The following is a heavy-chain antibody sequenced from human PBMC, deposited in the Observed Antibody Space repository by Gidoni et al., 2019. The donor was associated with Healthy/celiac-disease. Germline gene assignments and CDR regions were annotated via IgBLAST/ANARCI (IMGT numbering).Heavy chain of an antibody. V-gene: IGHV4-61*02. D-gene: IGHD1-26*01. CDR1: GGSISSGSYY. CDR2: IYTSGST. J-gene: IGHJ2*01. Sequence: QVQLQESGPGLVKPSQTLSLTCTVSGGSISSGSYYWSWIRQPAGKGLEWIGRIYTSGSTNYNPSLKSRVTMTVDTSKNQFSLKLSSVTAADTAVYYCARGMVAPYWYFDLWGRGTLVTVSS. CDR3: ARGMVAPYWYFDL.